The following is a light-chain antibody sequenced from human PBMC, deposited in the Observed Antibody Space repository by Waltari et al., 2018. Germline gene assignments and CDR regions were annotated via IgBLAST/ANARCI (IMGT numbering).Light chain of an antibody. J-gene: IGLJ1*01. Sequence: QSALTQPASVSGSPGQSITISCTGTNSDVGAYQYVSWYQQNPGKAPKLIIFDVSRRPSGVSYRVSGSKSGSTASLTISGLQAEDEADYYCSSYTSSNNCVFGTGTKVTVL. CDR3: SSYTSSNNCV. CDR2: DVS. CDR1: NSDVGAYQY. V-gene: IGLV2-14*03.